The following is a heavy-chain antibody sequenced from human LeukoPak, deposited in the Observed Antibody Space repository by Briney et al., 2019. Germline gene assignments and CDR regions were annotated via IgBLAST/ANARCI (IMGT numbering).Heavy chain of an antibody. CDR3: ARGRGSSGWYEVGYYFDY. V-gene: IGHV4-4*07. J-gene: IGHJ4*02. D-gene: IGHD6-19*01. Sequence: PSETLSLTCTVSGGSISSYYWSWIRQPAGKGLEWIGRIYTSGSTNYNPSLKSRVTMSVDTSKNQFSLKLSSVTAADTAVYYCARGRGSSGWYEVGYYFDYWGQGTLVTVSS. CDR1: GGSISSYY. CDR2: IYTSGST.